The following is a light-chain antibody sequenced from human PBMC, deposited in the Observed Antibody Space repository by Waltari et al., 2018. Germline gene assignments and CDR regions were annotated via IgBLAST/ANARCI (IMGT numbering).Light chain of an antibody. Sequence: EIVLTQSPGTLSLSPGERATLSCRASQSLTNNYLAWYQQRLGQAPRLLIYCASRRATAIPDKFSGSGSGTDFTLTISRLEPDDFAVYYCQQYVNSPSTFGQGTKLEIK. CDR2: CAS. V-gene: IGKV3-20*01. CDR1: QSLTNNY. CDR3: QQYVNSPST. J-gene: IGKJ2*01.